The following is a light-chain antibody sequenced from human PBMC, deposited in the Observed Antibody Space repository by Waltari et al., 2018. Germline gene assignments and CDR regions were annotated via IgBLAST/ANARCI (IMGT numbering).Light chain of an antibody. CDR3: QQYYNTPLT. CDR2: WAS. V-gene: IGKV4-1*01. J-gene: IGKJ4*01. CDR1: ESVLSSSNNKNH. Sequence: DIVMTQSPESLAVSRAERATLSCKTSESVLSSSNNKNHLAWYQQKPGQPTRLLLYWASTREAGVPDRFIGSGSETDFSLTVTSLQAEDVAVYYCQQYYNTPLTFGGGTKVEVK.